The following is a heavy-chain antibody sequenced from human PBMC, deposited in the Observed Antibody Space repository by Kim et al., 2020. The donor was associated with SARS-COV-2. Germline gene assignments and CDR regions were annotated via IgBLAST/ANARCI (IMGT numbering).Heavy chain of an antibody. CDR2: ISYDGSNK. Sequence: GGSLRLSCAASGFTFSSYAMHWVRQAPGKGLEWVAVISYDGSNKYYADSVKGRFTISRDNSKNTLYLQMNSLRAEDTAVYYCASSGWYRLGGFDPWGQGTLVTVSS. CDR3: ASSGWYRLGGFDP. J-gene: IGHJ5*02. CDR1: GFTFSSYA. D-gene: IGHD6-19*01. V-gene: IGHV3-30*04.